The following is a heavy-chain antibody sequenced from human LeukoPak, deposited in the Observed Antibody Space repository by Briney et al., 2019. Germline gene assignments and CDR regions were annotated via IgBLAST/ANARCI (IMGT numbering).Heavy chain of an antibody. CDR1: GGSISSSSYY. Sequence: PSETLSLTCTVSGGSISSSSYYWGWIRQPPGKGLEWIGSIYYSGNTYYNPSLKSRVTISVDTSKNQFSLKLSSVTAADTAVYYCARHCSGGSCYGFDYWGQGTLVTVSS. J-gene: IGHJ4*02. D-gene: IGHD2-15*01. CDR3: ARHCSGGSCYGFDY. CDR2: IYYSGNT. V-gene: IGHV4-39*01.